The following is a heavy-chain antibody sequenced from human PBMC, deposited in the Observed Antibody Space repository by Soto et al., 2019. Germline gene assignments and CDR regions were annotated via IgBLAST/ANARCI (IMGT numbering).Heavy chain of an antibody. V-gene: IGHV5-10-1*01. D-gene: IGHD3-16*02. CDR1: GDSFTSYW. CDR3: ARGNYDYVWGSYPNPWFDP. Sequence: GESLKISCKGSGDSFTSYWISWARQMPGKGLVWRGRTDPSDSYTNYSPSFQGHVTISADKSISTAYLQWSSLKASDTAMYYCARGNYDYVWGSYPNPWFDPWGQGTLVTVSS. J-gene: IGHJ5*02. CDR2: TDPSDSYT.